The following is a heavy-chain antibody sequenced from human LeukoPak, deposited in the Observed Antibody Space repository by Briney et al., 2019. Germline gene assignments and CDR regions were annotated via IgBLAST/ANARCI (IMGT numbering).Heavy chain of an antibody. V-gene: IGHV4-38-2*01. J-gene: IGHJ4*02. CDR3: ARLHDFWSGYYTEAGFLY. D-gene: IGHD3-3*01. CDR2: IYHSGST. Sequence: SETLSLTCAVSGYSISSGYYWGWIRQPPGKGLEWIGSIYHSGSTYYNPSLKSRVTISVDTSKNQFSLKLSSVTAADTAVYYCARLHDFWSGYYTEAGFLYWGQGTLVTVSS. CDR1: GYSISSGYY.